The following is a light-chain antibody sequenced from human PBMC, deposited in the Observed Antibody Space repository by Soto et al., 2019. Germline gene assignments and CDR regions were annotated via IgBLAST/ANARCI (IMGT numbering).Light chain of an antibody. CDR2: RNN. Sequence: QSVLTQPPSASGTPGQRVTISCSGSSSNIGSNYVYWYQQLPGTAPKLLIYRNNQRPSGVPDRFSGSKSGTSASLAISGLRSEDEADYYCAAWDDSLSGSGVFVTGTKVTVL. V-gene: IGLV1-47*01. CDR3: AAWDDSLSGSGV. J-gene: IGLJ1*01. CDR1: SSNIGSNY.